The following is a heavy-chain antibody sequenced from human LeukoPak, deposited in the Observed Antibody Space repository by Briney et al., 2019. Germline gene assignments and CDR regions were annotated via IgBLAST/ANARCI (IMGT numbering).Heavy chain of an antibody. Sequence: SETLSLTCTDSGGSISSYYWSWIRQPPGKGLEWIGYIYYSGSTNYNPSLKSRVTISVDTSKNQFSLKLSSVTAADTAVYYCARGVRGWFGESIKYFDYWGQGTLVTVSS. CDR2: IYYSGST. D-gene: IGHD3-10*01. CDR1: GGSISSYY. CDR3: ARGVRGWFGESIKYFDY. V-gene: IGHV4-59*01. J-gene: IGHJ4*02.